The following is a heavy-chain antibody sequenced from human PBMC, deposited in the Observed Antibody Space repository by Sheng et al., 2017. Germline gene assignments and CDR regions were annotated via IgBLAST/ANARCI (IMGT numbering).Heavy chain of an antibody. CDR3: ARALHYDDAFDI. CDR2: ISSSSSYT. Sequence: QVQLVESGGGLVKPGGSLRLSCAASGFTFSDYYMSWIRQAPGKGLEWVSYISSSSSYTNYADSVKGRFTISRDNAKNSLYLQMNSLRAEDTAVYYCARALHYDDAFDIWGQGTMVTVSS. CDR1: GFTFSDYY. D-gene: IGHD4-17*01. J-gene: IGHJ3*02. V-gene: IGHV3-11*05.